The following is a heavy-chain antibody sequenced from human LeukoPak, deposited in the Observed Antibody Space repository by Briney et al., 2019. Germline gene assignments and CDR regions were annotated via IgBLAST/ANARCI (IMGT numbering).Heavy chain of an antibody. D-gene: IGHD3-16*01. CDR3: ARSTLIINPYDY. J-gene: IGHJ4*02. V-gene: IGHV1-46*01. CDR2: INPSGGST. Sequence: ASVKVSCKASGYTFTSYYMHWVRQAPGQGLEWMGIINPSGGSTSYAQKFQGRVTTTRDTSTSTVYMELSSLRSENTAVYYCARSTLIINPYDYWGQGTLVTVSS. CDR1: GYTFTSYY.